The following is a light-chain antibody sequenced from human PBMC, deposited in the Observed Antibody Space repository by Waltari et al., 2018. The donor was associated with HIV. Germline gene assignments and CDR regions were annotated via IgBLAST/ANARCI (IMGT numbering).Light chain of an antibody. J-gene: IGKJ1*01. V-gene: IGKV1-39*01. CDR2: HAS. CDR3: QQSHSIPRT. CDR1: QTISNH. Sequence: DIQMTQSPSSLSASIGDRVTITCRASQTISNHLNWYQQKPGQAPKFLIYHASNLQNGVPPRFSGSGSGTDFTLTTTSLQPEDFATYYCQQSHSIPRTFGQGTTVEI.